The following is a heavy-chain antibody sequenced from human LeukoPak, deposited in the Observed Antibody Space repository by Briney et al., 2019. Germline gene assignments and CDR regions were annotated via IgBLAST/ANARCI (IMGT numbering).Heavy chain of an antibody. V-gene: IGHV3-30*18. CDR1: GFTFSSYG. CDR2: ISYDGSNK. Sequence: GRSLRLSCAVSGFTFSSYGMHWVRQAPGKGLEWVAVISYDGSNKYYADSVKGRFTISRDNSKNTLYLQMNSLRAEDTAVYYCAKDVSGSYYNSVVDYWGQGTLVTVSS. J-gene: IGHJ4*02. D-gene: IGHD3-10*01. CDR3: AKDVSGSYYNSVVDY.